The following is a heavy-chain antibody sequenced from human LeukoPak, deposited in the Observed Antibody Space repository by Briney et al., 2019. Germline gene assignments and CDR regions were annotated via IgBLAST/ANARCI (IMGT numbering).Heavy chain of an antibody. CDR3: AKGGLRAAGPVDY. CDR2: IRYDGSNK. D-gene: IGHD6-13*01. CDR1: GFTFSSYA. J-gene: IGHJ4*02. V-gene: IGHV3-30*02. Sequence: GGSLRLSCAASGFTFSSYAMSWVRQAPGKGLEWVAFIRYDGSNKYYADSVKGRFTISRDNSKNTLYLQMNSLRAEDTAVYYCAKGGLRAAGPVDYWGQGTLVTVSS.